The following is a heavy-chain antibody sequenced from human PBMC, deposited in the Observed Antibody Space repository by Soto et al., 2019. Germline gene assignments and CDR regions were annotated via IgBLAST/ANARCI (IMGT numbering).Heavy chain of an antibody. J-gene: IGHJ4*02. CDR2: INAGNGNT. Sequence: ASVKVSCKASGYTFTSYAMHWVRQAPGQRLEWMGWINAGNGNTKYSQKFQGRVTITRDTSASTAYMELSSLRSEDTAVYYCARGDCSGGSCYPPTPRPLDYWGQGTLVTVSS. D-gene: IGHD2-15*01. CDR1: GYTFTSYA. CDR3: ARGDCSGGSCYPPTPRPLDY. V-gene: IGHV1-3*01.